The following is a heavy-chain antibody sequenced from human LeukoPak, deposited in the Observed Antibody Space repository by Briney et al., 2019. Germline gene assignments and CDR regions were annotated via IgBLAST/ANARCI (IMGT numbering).Heavy chain of an antibody. D-gene: IGHD1-26*01. J-gene: IGHJ3*02. CDR2: ISAYNGHT. CDR3: ARAGWWELPRYAFDI. Sequence: ASVKVSCKASGYTFTSNGISWVRQAPGQGLEWMGWISAYNGHTNYAQKLQGRVTMTTDTSTSTAYMELRSLRSDGTAVYYCARAGWWELPRYAFDIWGQETMVTVSS. V-gene: IGHV1-18*01. CDR1: GYTFTSNG.